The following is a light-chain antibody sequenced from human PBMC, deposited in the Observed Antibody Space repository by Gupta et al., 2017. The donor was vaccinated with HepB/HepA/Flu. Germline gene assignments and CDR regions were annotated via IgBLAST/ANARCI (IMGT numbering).Light chain of an antibody. J-gene: IGKJ2*04. Sequence: IVLTQSPGTLPLSPGERATLSCRASQSVSSSYLAWYQQKPGQAPRLLIYGASSRATGIPDRFSGSGSGTDFTLTISRLEPEDFAVYYCQQYGSSPGCSFGQGTKLEIK. V-gene: IGKV3-20*01. CDR3: QQYGSSPGCS. CDR2: GAS. CDR1: QSVSSSY.